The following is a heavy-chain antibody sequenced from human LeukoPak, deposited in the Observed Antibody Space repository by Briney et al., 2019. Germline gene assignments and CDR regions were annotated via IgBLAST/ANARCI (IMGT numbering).Heavy chain of an antibody. CDR2: IYYSGST. V-gene: IGHV4-59*01. D-gene: IGHD3-22*01. CDR3: ARALYYYDSSAVALDP. CDR1: GGSISSYY. J-gene: IGHJ5*02. Sequence: SETLPLTCTVSGGSISSYYWSWIRQPPGKGLEWIGYIYYSGSTNYNPSLKSRVTISVDTSKNQFSLKLSSVTAADTAVYYCARALYYYDSSAVALDPWGQGTLVTVSS.